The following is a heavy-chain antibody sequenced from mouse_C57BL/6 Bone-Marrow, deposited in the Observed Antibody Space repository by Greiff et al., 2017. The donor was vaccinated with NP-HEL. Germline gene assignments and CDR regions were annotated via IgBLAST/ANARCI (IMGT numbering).Heavy chain of an antibody. CDR3: ARPVDVDYFDY. D-gene: IGHD1-3*01. CDR2: ISSGSSTI. V-gene: IGHV5-17*01. Sequence: EVQLQQSGGGLVKPGGSLKLSCAASGFTFSDYGMHWVRQAPEKGLEWVAYISSGSSTIYYADTVKGRFTISRDNAKNTLFLQMTSLRSEDTAMYYCARPVDVDYFDYWGQGTTLTVSS. J-gene: IGHJ2*01. CDR1: GFTFSDYG.